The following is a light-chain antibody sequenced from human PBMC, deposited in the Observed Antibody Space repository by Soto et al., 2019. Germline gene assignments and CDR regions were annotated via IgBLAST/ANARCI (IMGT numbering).Light chain of an antibody. V-gene: IGLV2-14*01. Sequence: LTQPASVSGPPGQSITISCTGTSSDVGGYNYVSWYQQHPGKAPKLMIYDVSNRPSGVSNRFSGSKSGNTASLTISGLQAEDEADYYCSSYTSSSTFYVFGAGTKVTVL. CDR3: SSYTSSSTFYV. J-gene: IGLJ1*01. CDR2: DVS. CDR1: SSDVGGYNY.